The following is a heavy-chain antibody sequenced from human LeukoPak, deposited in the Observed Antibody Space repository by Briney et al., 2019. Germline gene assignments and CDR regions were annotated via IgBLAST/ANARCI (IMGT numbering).Heavy chain of an antibody. CDR2: FSPSGDLT. CDR3: AKDDAWLRFGE. V-gene: IGHV3-23*01. J-gene: IGHJ4*02. D-gene: IGHD3-10*01. Sequence: GGSLRLSCAASGFTFSNHGMNWVRQAPGKGLEWVSGFSPSGDLTYYADSVKGRFTISRDNSKNTLYLEVISLTAEDTAVYYCAKDDAWLRFGEWSQGTLVTVSS. CDR1: GFTFSNHG.